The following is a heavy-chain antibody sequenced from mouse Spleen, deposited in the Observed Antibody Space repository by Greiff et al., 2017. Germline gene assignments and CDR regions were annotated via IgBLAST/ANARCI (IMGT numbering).Heavy chain of an antibody. CDR3: ARRVGRLWYFDV. Sequence: VQLQQPGAELVKPGASVKMSCKASGYTFTSYWITWVKQRPGQGLEWIGDIYPGSGSTNYNEKFKSKATLTVDTSSSTAYMQLSSLTSEDSAVYYCARRVGRLWYFDVWGAGTTVTVSS. CDR2: IYPGSGST. CDR1: GYTFTSYW. J-gene: IGHJ1*01. V-gene: IGHV1-55*01. D-gene: IGHD1-1*02.